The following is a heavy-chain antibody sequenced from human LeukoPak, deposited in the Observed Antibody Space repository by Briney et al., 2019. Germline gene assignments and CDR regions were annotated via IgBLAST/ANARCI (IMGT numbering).Heavy chain of an antibody. CDR2: ISWNGGST. D-gene: IGHD4-11*01. Sequence: GGSLRLSCAASGFTFDDYAMHWVRQAPGKGLEWVSGISWNGGSTGYADSVKGRFTISRDNAKNSLYLQMNSLRAEDTALYYCARGGKTTVTAQRLGFDPWGQGTLVTVSS. J-gene: IGHJ5*02. V-gene: IGHV3-20*04. CDR3: ARGGKTTVTAQRLGFDP. CDR1: GFTFDDYA.